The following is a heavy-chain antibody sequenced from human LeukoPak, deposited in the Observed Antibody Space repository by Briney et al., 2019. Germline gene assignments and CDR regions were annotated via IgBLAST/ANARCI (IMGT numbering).Heavy chain of an antibody. CDR1: GFTFSNAW. J-gene: IGHJ6*03. CDR2: IKSKTDGGTT. D-gene: IGHD6-13*01. V-gene: IGHV3-15*01. Sequence: GGSLRLSCAASGFTFSNAWMSWVRQAPGKGLEWVGRIKSKTDGGTTDYAAPVKGRFTISRDDSKNTLYLQMNSLKTEDTAVYYCTTLTAAASDYYYYMDVWGKGTTVTVSS. CDR3: TTLTAAASDYYYYMDV.